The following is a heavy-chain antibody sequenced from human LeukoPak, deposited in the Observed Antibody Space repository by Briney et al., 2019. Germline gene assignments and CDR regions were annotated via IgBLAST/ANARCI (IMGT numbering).Heavy chain of an antibody. J-gene: IGHJ3*02. CDR2: IHSSGST. V-gene: IGHV4-59*01. CDR1: GGSISGDY. CDR3: ASAQLNRRERGYGAFDI. D-gene: IGHD5-12*01. Sequence: SETLSLTCTVSGGSISGDYWSWIRQSPGKGLEWIAYIHSSGSTSYNPSLKSRVTISVDTSKNQFSLKLSSVTAADTAVYYCASAQLNRRERGYGAFDIWGQGTMVTVSS.